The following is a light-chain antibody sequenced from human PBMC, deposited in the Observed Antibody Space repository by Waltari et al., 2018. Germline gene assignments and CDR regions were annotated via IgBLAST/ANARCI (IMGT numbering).Light chain of an antibody. J-gene: IGKJ1*01. Sequence: DIQMNQSPSSLSASIGDSVTITCRASRDIRNYLGWYQHKPGKAPKSLMYGASRLQSGVPSRFSGSGFGTEFTLTISSLQPEDFATYYCLQYNVYPRTFAQGTKVDIK. CDR3: LQYNVYPRT. CDR1: RDIRNY. V-gene: IGKV1-17*01. CDR2: GAS.